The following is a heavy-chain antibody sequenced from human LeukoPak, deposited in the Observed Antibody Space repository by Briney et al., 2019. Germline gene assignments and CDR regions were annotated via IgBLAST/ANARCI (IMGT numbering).Heavy chain of an antibody. J-gene: IGHJ3*02. Sequence: GASVKVSCKASGYTSTSYGISWVRQAPGQGLEWIGWISAYNGNTNYAQKLQGRVTMTTEKSTSTAYMELRSLRSDDTAVYYCARDPEDIVVVPAAIGRWDAAFDIWGQGTMVTVSS. D-gene: IGHD2-2*02. CDR2: ISAYNGNT. CDR3: ARDPEDIVVVPAAIGRWDAAFDI. V-gene: IGHV1-18*04. CDR1: GYTSTSYG.